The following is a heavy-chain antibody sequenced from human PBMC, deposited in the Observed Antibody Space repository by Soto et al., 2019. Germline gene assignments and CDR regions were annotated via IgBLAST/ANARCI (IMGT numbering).Heavy chain of an antibody. CDR1: GGSISSGGYS. J-gene: IGHJ5*02. D-gene: IGHD3-3*01. Sequence: SETLSLTCAVSGGSISSGGYSWSWIRQPPGQGLEWIGYIYHSGSTYYNPSLKSRVTISVDRSKNQFSLKLSSVTAADTAVYYCARGNYDFWSGYPGHWFDPWGQGTLVTVSS. CDR2: IYHSGST. CDR3: ARGNYDFWSGYPGHWFDP. V-gene: IGHV4-30-2*01.